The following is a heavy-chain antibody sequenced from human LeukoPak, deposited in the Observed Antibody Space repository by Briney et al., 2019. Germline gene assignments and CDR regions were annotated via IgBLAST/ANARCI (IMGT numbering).Heavy chain of an antibody. J-gene: IGHJ5*02. CDR3: ARSFVDFWRGYYRRNWLDP. CDR1: GYTFTNFD. CDR2: MSPNTGKT. V-gene: IGHV1-8*03. D-gene: IGHD3-3*01. Sequence: GASGKPSSKPSGYTFTNFDINCVREATGHGHEWMGRMSPNTGKTDYAQNCQGRVTITSATSINTADMALTGLSSDDTAVYFCARSFVDFWRGYYRRNWLDPLGQGTLVTVSS.